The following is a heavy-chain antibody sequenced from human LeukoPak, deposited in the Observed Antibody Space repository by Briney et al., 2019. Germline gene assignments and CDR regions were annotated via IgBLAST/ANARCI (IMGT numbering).Heavy chain of an antibody. V-gene: IGHV3-23*01. J-gene: IGHJ4*02. CDR1: GITLSNYG. CDR3: AKRGVVIRVNS. CDR2: ISGSGGSP. Sequence: GRSLTLSCAVSGITLSNYGMRWVRQAPRKGLEWVAGISGSGGSPNYADSVKGRFTISRDNPKNTLFLQMKSLSAEDTAVYFCAKRGVVIRVNSWGQGALVTVSS. D-gene: IGHD3-10*01.